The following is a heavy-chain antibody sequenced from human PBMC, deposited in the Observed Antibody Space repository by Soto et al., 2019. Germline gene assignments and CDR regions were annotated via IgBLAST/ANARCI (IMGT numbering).Heavy chain of an antibody. CDR3: AKDKGVVRANYYYYGMDV. Sequence: QVQLVESGGGVVQPGRSLRLSCAASGFTFSSYGMHWVRQAPGKGLEWVAVISYDGSNKYYADSVKGRFTISRDNSKNTLYLQLNSLRAEDTAVYYCAKDKGVVRANYYYYGMDVWGQGTTVTVSS. CDR1: GFTFSSYG. J-gene: IGHJ6*02. D-gene: IGHD3-10*01. V-gene: IGHV3-30*18. CDR2: ISYDGSNK.